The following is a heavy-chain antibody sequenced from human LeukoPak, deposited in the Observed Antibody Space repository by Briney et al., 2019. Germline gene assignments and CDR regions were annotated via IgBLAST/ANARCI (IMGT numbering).Heavy chain of an antibody. D-gene: IGHD5-24*01. CDR2: IIPILGIA. Sequence: GASVKVSCKASGGTFSSYAISWVRQAPGQGLEWMGRIIPILGIANYAQKFQGRVTITADKSTSTAYMELSSLRSEDTAVYHCAREWDGYNSFDYWGQGTLVTVSS. V-gene: IGHV1-69*04. CDR1: GGTFSSYA. J-gene: IGHJ4*02. CDR3: AREWDGYNSFDY.